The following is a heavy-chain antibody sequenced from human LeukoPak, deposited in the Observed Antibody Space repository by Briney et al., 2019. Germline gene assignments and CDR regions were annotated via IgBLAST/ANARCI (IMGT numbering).Heavy chain of an antibody. V-gene: IGHV3-23*01. D-gene: IGHD2-2*02. CDR2: ISGRGVIT. CDR3: GRDIVVVPAAIVHDAFDI. J-gene: IGHJ3*02. Sequence: AGGSLRLSCAASGFTFRSYAMRWGRQAPGEGVEGVSAISGRGVITYYAYSVTGRFTISTHNSNNTLYLQMNSLRSEDTAVSYCGRDIVVVPAAIVHDAFDIWGQGTLVTVSS. CDR1: GFTFRSYA.